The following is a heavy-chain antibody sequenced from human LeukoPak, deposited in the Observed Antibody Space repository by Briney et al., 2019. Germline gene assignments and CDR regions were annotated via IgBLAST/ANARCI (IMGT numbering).Heavy chain of an antibody. Sequence: GGSLRLSCAASGFTFDDYAMHWVRQAPGKGLEWVSGISWNSGSIGYADSVKGRFTISRDNAKNSLYLQMNSLRAEDMALYYCAKDDDWGRFNHWGQGTLVTVSS. CDR2: ISWNSGSI. D-gene: IGHD3-16*01. J-gene: IGHJ1*01. CDR1: GFTFDDYA. V-gene: IGHV3-9*03. CDR3: AKDDDWGRFNH.